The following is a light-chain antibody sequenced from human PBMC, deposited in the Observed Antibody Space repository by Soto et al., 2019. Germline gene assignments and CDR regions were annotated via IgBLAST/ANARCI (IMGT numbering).Light chain of an antibody. CDR3: QHYGSSTA. CDR1: QSVRYDY. J-gene: IGKJ1*01. CDR2: DAS. V-gene: IGKV3-20*01. Sequence: EILLAQSPATLSLSPGERATLSFRASQSVRYDYLAWYRQIPGQPPSLLIYDASTRAPGIPDRFSGSGSGTDFTLTIGRLEPEDFAVYYCQHYGSSTAFGQGTKVDIK.